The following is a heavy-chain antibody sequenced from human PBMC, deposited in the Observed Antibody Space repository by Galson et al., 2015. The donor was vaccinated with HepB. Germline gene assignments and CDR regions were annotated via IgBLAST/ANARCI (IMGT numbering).Heavy chain of an antibody. Sequence: QSGAEVKKPGESLRISCKGSGYSFTSYWISWVRQMPGKGLEWMGRIDPSDSYTNYSPSFQGHVTISADKSISTAYLQWSSLKASDTAMYYCARLLSEAGVVVAATDYYYGMDVWGQGTTVTVSS. CDR2: IDPSDSYT. V-gene: IGHV5-10-1*01. CDR1: GYSFTSYW. D-gene: IGHD2-15*01. CDR3: ARLLSEAGVVVAATDYYYGMDV. J-gene: IGHJ6*02.